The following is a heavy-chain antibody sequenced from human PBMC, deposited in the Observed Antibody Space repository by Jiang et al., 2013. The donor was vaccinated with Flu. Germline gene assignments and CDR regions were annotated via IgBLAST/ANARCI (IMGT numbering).Heavy chain of an antibody. V-gene: IGHV1-3*01. J-gene: IGHJ4*02. CDR1: GYTFSSYA. Sequence: QLVESGAEVKKPGASVKVSCKTSGYTFSSYAMYWVRQAPGQRLEWMGWINAGNGNTKYSQKFQGRVTITADKSTSTAYMELSSLRSEDTAVYYCARASEVGGDLRGVHYYFDYWGQGTLVTVSS. D-gene: IGHD4-17*01. CDR2: INAGNGNT. CDR3: ARASEVGGDLRGVHYYFDY.